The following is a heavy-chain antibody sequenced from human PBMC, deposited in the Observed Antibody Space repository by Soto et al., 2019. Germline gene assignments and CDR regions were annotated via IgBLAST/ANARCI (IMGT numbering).Heavy chain of an antibody. D-gene: IGHD4-17*01. J-gene: IGHJ5*02. CDR1: GYTFTSYG. V-gene: IGHV1-18*01. Sequence: QVQLVQSGAEVKKPGASVKVSCKASGYTFTSYGISWLRQAPGQGLEWMGWISAYNGNTNYAQKLQGRVTMTTDTSTSTAYMELRSLRSDDTAVYYCARWVSGTVTHRWSWFDPWGQGTLVTVSS. CDR3: ARWVSGTVTHRWSWFDP. CDR2: ISAYNGNT.